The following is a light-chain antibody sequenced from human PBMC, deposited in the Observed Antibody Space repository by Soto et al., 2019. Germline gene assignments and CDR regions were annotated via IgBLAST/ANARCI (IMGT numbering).Light chain of an antibody. CDR2: GAS. J-gene: IGKJ1*01. V-gene: IGKV3-20*01. CDR3: QQYDSSPKT. Sequence: IVLTQSPGTLSLSPGERATLSCRSSQSVSSNYLAWYQQKPGQAPRLXIYGASSRATGIPDRFSGTGSGTDFTLTISRLEPEDFAVYYCQQYDSSPKTFGQGTKVDIK. CDR1: QSVSSNY.